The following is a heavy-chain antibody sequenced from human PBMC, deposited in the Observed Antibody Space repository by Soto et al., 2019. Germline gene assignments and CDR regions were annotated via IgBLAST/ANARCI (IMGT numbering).Heavy chain of an antibody. Sequence: EASVKVSCKASGYTFTGYYMHWVRQAPGQGLEWMGWINPNSGGTNYAQKFQGWVTMTRDTSISTAYMELSRLRSDDTAVYYCALGIAVAGPYFDYWGQGTLVTVSS. CDR2: INPNSGGT. D-gene: IGHD6-19*01. V-gene: IGHV1-2*04. CDR3: ALGIAVAGPYFDY. CDR1: GYTFTGYY. J-gene: IGHJ4*02.